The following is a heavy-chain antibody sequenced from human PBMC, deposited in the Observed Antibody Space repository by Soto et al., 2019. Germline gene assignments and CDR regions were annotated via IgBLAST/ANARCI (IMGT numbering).Heavy chain of an antibody. CDR1: GGTFSKYA. Sequence: QAQLVQAGAEVKNPGSSVKVSCKASGGTFSKYAFSWVRQAPGQGLEWMGGIIPLFGTADYAQRFQGRVTITADEATTTTYMELSSLRSEDTAVYYCARAWPRGTMIVLETVNYGMDVWGQGTTVTASS. CDR2: IIPLFGTA. CDR3: ARAWPRGTMIVLETVNYGMDV. D-gene: IGHD3-22*01. J-gene: IGHJ6*02. V-gene: IGHV1-69*01.